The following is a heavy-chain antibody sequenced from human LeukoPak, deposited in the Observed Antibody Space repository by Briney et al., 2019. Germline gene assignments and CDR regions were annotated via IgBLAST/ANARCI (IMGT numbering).Heavy chain of an antibody. J-gene: IGHJ3*02. CDR1: GYSFTTFW. D-gene: IGHD5-18*01. CDR2: IYPGDSDT. Sequence: GESLKISSKGSGYSFTTFWIGWVRQMPGKGLEWMGIIYPGDSDTRYSPSFQGQVTISADKSISTAYLQWSSLKASDTAMYYCAKGWTANALDAFDIWGQGTMVTVSS. V-gene: IGHV5-51*01. CDR3: AKGWTANALDAFDI.